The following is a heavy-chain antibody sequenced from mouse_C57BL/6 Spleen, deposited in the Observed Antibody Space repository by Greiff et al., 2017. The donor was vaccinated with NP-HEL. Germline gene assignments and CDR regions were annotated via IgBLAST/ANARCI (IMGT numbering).Heavy chain of an antibody. CDR2: ISSGGDYI. J-gene: IGHJ1*03. CDR3: TREDYYYGSSSWYFDV. Sequence: EVQGVESGEGLVKPGGSLKLSCAASGFTFSSYAMSWVRQTPEKRLEWVAYISSGGDYIYYADTVKGRFTISRDNARNTLYLQMSSLKSEDTATYYCTREDYYYGSSSWYFDVWGTGTTVTVSS. CDR1: GFTFSSYA. V-gene: IGHV5-9-1*02. D-gene: IGHD1-1*01.